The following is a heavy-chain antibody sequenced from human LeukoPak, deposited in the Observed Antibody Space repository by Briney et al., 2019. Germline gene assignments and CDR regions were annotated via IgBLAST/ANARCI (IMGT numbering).Heavy chain of an antibody. D-gene: IGHD1-14*01. V-gene: IGHV4-39*01. CDR1: GGSLSSSGYY. CDR3: ASAKPFKSWFDP. Sequence: SETLSLTCTVSGGSLSSSGYYWGWIRQPPGKGLEWIGSIYYSGSTYYNPSLKSRVTISVDTSKNQFSLKLSSATAADTAVYYCASAKPFKSWFDPWGQGTLVTVSS. CDR2: IYYSGST. J-gene: IGHJ5*02.